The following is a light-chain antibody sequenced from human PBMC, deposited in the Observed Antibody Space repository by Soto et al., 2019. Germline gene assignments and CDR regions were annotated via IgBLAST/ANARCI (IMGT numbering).Light chain of an antibody. CDR1: QSVLYSSNNKNY. CDR2: WAS. Sequence: DIVMTQSPDSLGVSLGERATINCKSSQSVLYSSNNKNYLAWYQQKPGQPPKLLIYWASTRESGVPDRFSGSGSGTYFTLTISSLQAEDVAVYYCQQYYTTPFTFGPGTKVDIK. J-gene: IGKJ3*01. V-gene: IGKV4-1*01. CDR3: QQYYTTPFT.